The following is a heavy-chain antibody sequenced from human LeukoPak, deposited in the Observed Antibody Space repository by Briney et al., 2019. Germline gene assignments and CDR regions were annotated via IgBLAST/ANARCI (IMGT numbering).Heavy chain of an antibody. Sequence: PGGSLRLSCAASGFTFSSYSMNWVRQAPGKGLEWVSSISSSSSYIYYADSVKGRFTISRDNAKNSLYLQMNSLRAEDTAVYYCARATQNFDWGKNWFDPWGQGTLVTVSS. V-gene: IGHV3-21*01. CDR3: ARATQNFDWGKNWFDP. D-gene: IGHD3-9*01. CDR2: ISSSSSYI. J-gene: IGHJ5*02. CDR1: GFTFSSYS.